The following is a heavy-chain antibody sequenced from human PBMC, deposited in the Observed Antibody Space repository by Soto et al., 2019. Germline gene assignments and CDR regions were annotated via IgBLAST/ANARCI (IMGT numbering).Heavy chain of an antibody. J-gene: IGHJ4*02. CDR1: EDSGIRAIYY. D-gene: IGHD3-10*01. CDR3: VVIPMVRGGGYDFDY. CDR2: IYYTGST. Sequence: SRTYPISEDSGIRAIYYWSWIRQPPGKGLEWIAYIYYTGSTDHNPSLRSRVTISVDTSKNQFSLKLSSVTAADTAVYYCVVIPMVRGGGYDFDYWGQGALVTVSS. V-gene: IGHV4-61*01.